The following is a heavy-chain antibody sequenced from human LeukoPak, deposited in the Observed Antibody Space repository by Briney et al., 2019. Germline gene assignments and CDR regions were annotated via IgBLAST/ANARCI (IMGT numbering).Heavy chain of an antibody. CDR1: GFTFSTYW. CDR2: MNTDGSTT. D-gene: IGHD2-2*01. J-gene: IGHJ4*02. CDR3: ARVSSYCSSNSCPYDY. Sequence: GGSLRRSCAASGFTFSTYWMHWVRQAPGKGLVWVSRMNTDGSTTSYADSVKGRFTISRDNAQNTLYLQMNSLRVEDTAVYYCARVSSYCSSNSCPYDYWGRGTLVTVSS. V-gene: IGHV3-74*01.